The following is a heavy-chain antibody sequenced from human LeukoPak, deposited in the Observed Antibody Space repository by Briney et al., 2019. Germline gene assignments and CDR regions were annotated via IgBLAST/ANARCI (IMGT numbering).Heavy chain of an antibody. J-gene: IGHJ4*02. CDR3: ARRPEYYFDY. Sequence: GESLKISCKTSGYSFSNYWIGWVRQMPGKGLEWVAIIFPGDSDTRYSPSFRGQVTISADKSISTAYLQWSSLKASDTAMYYCARRPEYYFDYWGQGALVTASS. CDR2: IFPGDSDT. CDR1: GYSFSNYW. V-gene: IGHV5-51*01.